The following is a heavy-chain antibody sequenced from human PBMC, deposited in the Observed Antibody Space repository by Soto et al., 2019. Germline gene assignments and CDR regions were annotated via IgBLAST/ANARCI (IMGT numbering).Heavy chain of an antibody. D-gene: IGHD3-22*01. J-gene: IGHJ6*02. CDR2: ISSSSSYT. V-gene: IGHV3-11*06. CDR3: ARDYYDSSGYYPNSYYYGLDV. Sequence: GSLRLSCAAPGFTFCDYYMSWIRQAPGKGLEWVSYISSSSSYTDYADSVKGRFTISRDNAKNSLYLQMNSLRAEDTAVYYCARDYYDSSGYYPNSYYYGLDVWAQGTTVTVSS. CDR1: GFTFCDYY.